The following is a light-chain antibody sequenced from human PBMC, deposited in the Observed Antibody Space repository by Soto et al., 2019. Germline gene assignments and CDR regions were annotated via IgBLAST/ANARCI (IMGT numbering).Light chain of an antibody. V-gene: IGKV3-15*01. CDR2: AAS. J-gene: IGKJ4*01. CDR1: QSINNN. CDR3: QQSTHLPLT. Sequence: VMTQSPATLSVSPGERASLSCRASQSINNNLAWYQRNPGQAPRLLIYAASTRATGIPARFSGSGSGTEFTLTISSLQSEDFAAYFSQQSTHLPLT.